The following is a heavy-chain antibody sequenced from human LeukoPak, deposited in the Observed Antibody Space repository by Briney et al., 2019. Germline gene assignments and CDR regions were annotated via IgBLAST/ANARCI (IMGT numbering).Heavy chain of an antibody. D-gene: IGHD6-19*01. CDR3: ARVEAVAGTWGGLDP. CDR2: ISSTSSYI. V-gene: IGHV3-21*01. Sequence: GGSLRLSCAASGFTFSSYSMNWVRQAPGKGLEWVSSISSTSSYIYYADSVKGHFTISRDNAKDSLFLQLNSLRAEDTAMYYCARVEAVAGTWGGLDPWGQGTLVTVSS. CDR1: GFTFSSYS. J-gene: IGHJ5*02.